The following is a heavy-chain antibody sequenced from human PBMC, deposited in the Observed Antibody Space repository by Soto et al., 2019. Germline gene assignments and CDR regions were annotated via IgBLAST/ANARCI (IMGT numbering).Heavy chain of an antibody. CDR2: ISGSGGST. V-gene: IGHV3-23*01. CDR3: ASSIFRFLEWLSNYYYYMDV. Sequence: LTLDCAVGEVTRSRCSMNYFRQAPGKGLEWVSAISGSGGSTYYADSVKGRFTISRDNSKNTLYPQMNSLRAEDTAVYYCASSIFRFLEWLSNYYYYMDVWGKWTTVPVSS. J-gene: IGHJ6*03. D-gene: IGHD3-3*01. CDR1: EVTRSRCS.